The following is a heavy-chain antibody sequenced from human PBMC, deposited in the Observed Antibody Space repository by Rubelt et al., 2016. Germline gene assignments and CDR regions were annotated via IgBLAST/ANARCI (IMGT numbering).Heavy chain of an antibody. J-gene: IGHJ5*02. CDR3: ARAPAAAGPFDP. V-gene: IGHV4-34*01. D-gene: IGHD6-25*01. CDR2: INHSGST. Sequence: QVQLQQWGAGLLKPSETLSLTCAVYGGSFSGYYWSWIRQPPGKGLEWIGEINHSGSTNYNPSLKSRVTISVDTSKNQFSLKLSSVAAADTAVYYGARAPAAAGPFDPWGQGTLVTVSS. CDR1: GGSFSGYY.